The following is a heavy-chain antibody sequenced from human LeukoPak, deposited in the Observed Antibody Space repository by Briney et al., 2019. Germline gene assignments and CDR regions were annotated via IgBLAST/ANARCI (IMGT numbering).Heavy chain of an antibody. J-gene: IGHJ5*02. D-gene: IGHD1-26*01. V-gene: IGHV3-64*01. CDR1: GFTFSTDA. CDR3: TRWSGSYYS. CDR2: ISSNGRGT. Sequence: GGSLRLSCAASGFTFSTDAMHWVRQAPGKGLEWVSAISSNGRGTYYVNSVKGRFTISRDNSKNTVYLQMASLGTEDMAVYCCTRWSGSYYSWGQGTLVTVSS.